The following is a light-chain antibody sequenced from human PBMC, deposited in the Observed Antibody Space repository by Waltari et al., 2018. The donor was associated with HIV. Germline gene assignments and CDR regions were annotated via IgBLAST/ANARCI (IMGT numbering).Light chain of an antibody. CDR1: NLGDKT. CDR2: DDS. V-gene: IGLV3-21*02. CDR3: QVWDASSDHLVI. J-gene: IGLJ2*01. Sequence: SFVLTQPPSVSVAPGQTARITCGGNNLGDKTVHWYQQKPGQAPLLVVYDDSDRPSGIPERFSGSNSGNTATLTISRVEAGDEADYYCQVWDASSDHLVIFGGGTKLTVL.